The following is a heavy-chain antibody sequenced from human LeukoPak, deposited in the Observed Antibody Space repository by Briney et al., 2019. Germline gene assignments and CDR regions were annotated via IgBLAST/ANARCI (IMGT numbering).Heavy chain of an antibody. D-gene: IGHD3-16*01. CDR2: IYSGGST. Sequence: GGSLRLSCAASGFTVSSNYMSWVRQAPGKGLEWVSVIYSGGSTYYADSVKGRFTISRDNSKNTLYLRMNSLRAEDTAVYYCARDYGGGADFDYWGQGTLVTVSS. V-gene: IGHV3-53*01. CDR1: GFTVSSNY. J-gene: IGHJ4*02. CDR3: ARDYGGGADFDY.